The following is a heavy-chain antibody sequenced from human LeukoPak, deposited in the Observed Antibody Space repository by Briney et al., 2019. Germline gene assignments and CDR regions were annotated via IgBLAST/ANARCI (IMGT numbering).Heavy chain of an antibody. D-gene: IGHD5-12*01. CDR2: IWHDGSNK. CDR1: GFTFSSYA. CDR3: ARAGGSRYGYAFDV. Sequence: TGGSLRLSCAASGFTFSSYAMHWVRQAPGKGLEWVAVIWHDGSNKYYADSVKGRFTISRDNSENTLYLQMNSLRVEDTALFYCARAGGSRYGYAFDVWGQGTLVTVSS. J-gene: IGHJ3*01. V-gene: IGHV3-33*08.